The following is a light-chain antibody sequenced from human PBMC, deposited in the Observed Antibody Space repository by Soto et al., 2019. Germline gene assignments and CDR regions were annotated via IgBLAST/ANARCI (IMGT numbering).Light chain of an antibody. CDR2: NNL. J-gene: IGLJ1*01. V-gene: IGLV1-40*01. Sequence: QSVLTQPPSVSGAPGQRVTISCTGSSSNFGAGYEVHWYKQLPGAAPTLVIFNNLNRPSGVPERFSGSKSGTSASLVISGLQAEDEADYYCCSYAGSSTFVFGTGTKLTVL. CDR3: CSYAGSSTFV. CDR1: SSNFGAGYE.